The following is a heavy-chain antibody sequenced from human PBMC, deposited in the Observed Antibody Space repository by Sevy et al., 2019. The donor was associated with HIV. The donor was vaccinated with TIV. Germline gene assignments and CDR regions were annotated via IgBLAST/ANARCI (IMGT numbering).Heavy chain of an antibody. CDR2: IIPIFGTA. CDR3: ARSEDREGITMVRGVILLAPDYYYYMDV. J-gene: IGHJ6*03. CDR1: GGTFSSYA. Sequence: ASVKVSCKASGGTFSSYAISWVRQAPGQGLEWMGGIIPIFGTANYAQKFQGTVTITADKSTSTAYMELSSLRSEDTAVYYCARSEDREGITMVRGVILLAPDYYYYMDVWGKGTTVTVSS. V-gene: IGHV1-69*06. D-gene: IGHD3-10*01.